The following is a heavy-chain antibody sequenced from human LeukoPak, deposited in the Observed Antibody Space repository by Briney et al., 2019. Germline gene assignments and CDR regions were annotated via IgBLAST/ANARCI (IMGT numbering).Heavy chain of an antibody. CDR3: AQDAREYSSY. J-gene: IGHJ4*02. CDR2: ISGSGGST. CDR1: LCTLISYA. V-gene: IGHV3-23*01. D-gene: IGHD6-13*01. Sequence: PGGSLRLSCAASLCTLISYAMSWLRQAPGKGLEWVSGISGSGGSTYYADSVKGRFTISRDNSENTLYLQMNILRAEDTEVYSCAQDAREYSSYWGQGTLVTVSS.